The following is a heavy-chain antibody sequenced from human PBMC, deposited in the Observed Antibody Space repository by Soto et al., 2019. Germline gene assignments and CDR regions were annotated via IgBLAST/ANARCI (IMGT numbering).Heavy chain of an antibody. CDR2: ISSSRSSI. Sequence: EVQLVESGGGLVQPGGSLRLSCAASGFTFSSYSMNWVRQAPGKGLEWVSYISSSRSSIYYADSVKGRFTISRDNAKNPLYLQMNSLRAEDTAVYYCARDLNLGSFDYWGQGTLVTVSS. CDR3: ARDLNLGSFDY. V-gene: IGHV3-48*01. CDR1: GFTFSSYS. J-gene: IGHJ4*02.